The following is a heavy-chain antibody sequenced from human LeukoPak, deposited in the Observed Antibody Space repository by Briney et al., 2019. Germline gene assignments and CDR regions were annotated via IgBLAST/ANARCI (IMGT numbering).Heavy chain of an antibody. CDR1: VGSIRIGSYY. CDR2: IYTSRGT. Sequence: SEPQSLLCTVSVGSIRIGSYYWRWIRQPAGKGLDWIGRIYTSRGTNYNPSLKSRVTITVDTSQHQFALELRSVTAADMAVYYCAREGLNMVRGVIPKEAWGWFDPWGQGTLVTVSS. CDR3: AREGLNMVRGVIPKEAWGWFDP. D-gene: IGHD3-10*01. V-gene: IGHV4-61*02. J-gene: IGHJ5*02.